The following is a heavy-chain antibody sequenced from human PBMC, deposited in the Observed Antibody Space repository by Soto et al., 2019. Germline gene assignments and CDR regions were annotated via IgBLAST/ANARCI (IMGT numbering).Heavy chain of an antibody. V-gene: IGHV4-39*01. Sequence: QLPLQESGPGLVKPSETLSLTCTVSGGSISSSSHYWGWIRQPPGKGLEWIGSIYYSGYTYYNPSLKSRVTISVDTSKNQFSLKLSSVTAADTAVYYCARHNGPLYVGYYYDMDVWGQGTTVTVSS. J-gene: IGHJ6*02. CDR1: GGSISSSSHY. CDR3: ARHNGPLYVGYYYDMDV. CDR2: IYYSGYT. D-gene: IGHD3-16*01.